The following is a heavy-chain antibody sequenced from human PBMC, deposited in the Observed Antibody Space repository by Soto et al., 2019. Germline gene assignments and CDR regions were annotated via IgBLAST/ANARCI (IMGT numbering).Heavy chain of an antibody. D-gene: IGHD1-7*01. Sequence: GASVKVSCKASGYTFTGYYMHWVRQAPGQGLEWMGWINPNSGGTNYAQKFQGWVTMTRDTSISTAYMELSRLRSDDTAVYYCARNDRDWKYSNWFDPWGQGTLVTVSS. CDR2: INPNSGGT. J-gene: IGHJ5*02. V-gene: IGHV1-2*04. CDR3: ARNDRDWKYSNWFDP. CDR1: GYTFTGYY.